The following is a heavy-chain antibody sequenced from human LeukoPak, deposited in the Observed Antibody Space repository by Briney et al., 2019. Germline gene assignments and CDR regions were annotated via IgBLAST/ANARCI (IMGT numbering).Heavy chain of an antibody. D-gene: IGHD4-17*01. CDR3: AREGDYWL. Sequence: SETLSLTCTVSGYSISSGYYWGWIRQPPGKGLEWIGSIYHSGSTYYNPSLKSRVTISVDTSKNHFSLKLSSVTAADTAVYYCAREGDYWLWGQGTLVTVSS. CDR1: GYSISSGYY. V-gene: IGHV4-38-2*02. CDR2: IYHSGST. J-gene: IGHJ4*02.